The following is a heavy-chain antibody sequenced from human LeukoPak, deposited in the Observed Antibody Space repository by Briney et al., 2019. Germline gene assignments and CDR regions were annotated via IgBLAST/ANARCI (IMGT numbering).Heavy chain of an antibody. CDR1: GFTFSRYW. CDR3: ARGLGYSGYDHFDY. V-gene: IGHV3-7*01. D-gene: IGHD5-12*01. J-gene: IGHJ4*02. Sequence: GGSLRLSCEAAGFTFSRYWMSWVRQATGKGLECVAKIKEDGSEAHYVDSVKGRFTISRDNAKKSLYLQMNSLRAEDTAVYYCARGLGYSGYDHFDYWGQGTLVTVSS. CDR2: IKEDGSEA.